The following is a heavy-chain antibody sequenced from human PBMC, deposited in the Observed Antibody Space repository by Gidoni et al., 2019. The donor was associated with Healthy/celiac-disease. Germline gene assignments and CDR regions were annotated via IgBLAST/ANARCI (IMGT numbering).Heavy chain of an antibody. CDR2: IDPSDSYT. Sequence: EVQLVQSGAEVKQRGESLRISCKGSGYSFTSYWISWVRQMPGKGLEWMVRIDPSDSYTNYSPSFQGHVTISADKSSSTAYLQWSSLKASDTAMYYCARKYSSGGYGGYFDYWGQGTLVTVSS. D-gene: IGHD6-19*01. CDR1: GYSFTSYW. V-gene: IGHV5-10-1*03. J-gene: IGHJ4*02. CDR3: ARKYSSGGYGGYFDY.